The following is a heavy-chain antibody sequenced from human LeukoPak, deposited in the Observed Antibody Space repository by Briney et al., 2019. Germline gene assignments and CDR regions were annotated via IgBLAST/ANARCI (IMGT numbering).Heavy chain of an antibody. CDR3: ARVKLGRGGYYLSFDY. V-gene: IGHV4-39*07. D-gene: IGHD3-22*01. J-gene: IGHJ4*02. CDR1: GGSISSSSYY. Sequence: SETLSLTCTVSGGSISSSSYYWGWIRQPPGKGLEWIGSIYYSGSTYYNPSLKSRVTISVDTSKNQFSLKLSSVTAADTAVYYCARVKLGRGGYYLSFDYWGQGTLVTVSS. CDR2: IYYSGST.